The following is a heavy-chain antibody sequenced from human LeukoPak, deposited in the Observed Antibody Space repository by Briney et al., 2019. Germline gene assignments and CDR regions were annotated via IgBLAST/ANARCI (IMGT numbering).Heavy chain of an antibody. J-gene: IGHJ6*03. CDR3: ARGLPYSSSHYYYYYMDV. CDR1: GFTFSSYS. V-gene: IGHV3-21*01. CDR2: ISSSSSYI. D-gene: IGHD6-13*01. Sequence: GGSLRLSCAASGFTFSSYSMNWVRQAPGKGLEWVSSISSSSSYIYYADSVKGRFTISRDNAKNSLYLQMNSLRAEDTAVYYCARGLPYSSSHYYYYYMDVWGKGTTVTVSS.